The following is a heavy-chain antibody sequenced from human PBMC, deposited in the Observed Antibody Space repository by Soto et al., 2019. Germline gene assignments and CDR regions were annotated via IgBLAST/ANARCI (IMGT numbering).Heavy chain of an antibody. CDR3: AKTDGFIGGYYFAY. D-gene: IGHD3-16*01. CDR1: GYTFTNYY. CDR2: INPSGGST. Sequence: QVQLVQSGAEVKKPGASVKVSCEASGYTFTNYYIHWVRQAPGQGLEWMAVINPSGGSTRYAQKFQGRVTMTRDTSTSTVYMELRSLRSEDTAVYYCAKTDGFIGGYYFAYWGQGTLVTVSS. V-gene: IGHV1-46*01. J-gene: IGHJ4*02.